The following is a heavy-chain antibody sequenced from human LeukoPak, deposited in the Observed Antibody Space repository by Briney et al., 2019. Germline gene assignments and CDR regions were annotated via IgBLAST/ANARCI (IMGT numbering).Heavy chain of an antibody. J-gene: IGHJ4*02. CDR3: ARDCSGSSCYWIH. CDR1: GYTFSSYG. D-gene: IGHD2-15*01. Sequence: ASVRVSCKASGYTFSSYGISWVRQAPGQGLEWLGYISAYNGNTNYAQKVQGRITMTTDTSTSTAYMEMRSLRSDDTAVYYCARDCSGSSCYWIHWGQGTLVNVSS. V-gene: IGHV1-18*01. CDR2: ISAYNGNT.